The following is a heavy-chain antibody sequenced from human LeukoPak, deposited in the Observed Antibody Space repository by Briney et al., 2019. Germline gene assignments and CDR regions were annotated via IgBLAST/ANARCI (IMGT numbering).Heavy chain of an antibody. V-gene: IGHV3-23*01. D-gene: IGHD3-9*01. CDR1: GFTFSSYA. CDR3: AKGTAPILTGYNY. Sequence: GGSLRLSCAASGFTFSSYAMSWVRQAPGKGLEWVSAISGSDGSTYYADSVKGRFTISRDNSKNTLYLQMNSLRAEDTAVYYCAKGTAPILTGYNYWGQGTLVTVSS. CDR2: ISGSDGST. J-gene: IGHJ4*02.